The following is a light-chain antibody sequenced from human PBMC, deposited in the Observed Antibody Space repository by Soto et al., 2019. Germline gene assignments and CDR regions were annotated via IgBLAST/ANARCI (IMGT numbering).Light chain of an antibody. CDR3: QKYNNWPLT. V-gene: IGKV3-15*01. CDR2: GAS. CDR1: QSVSTY. Sequence: EIVMTQSPATLSVSPGERATLSCRASQSVSTYLAWYQQKPGQAPRLLIYGASTRATGIPARSSGSGSGTDFTLTISSLQSEDFAVYYCQKYNNWPLTFGGGTKVAIK. J-gene: IGKJ4*01.